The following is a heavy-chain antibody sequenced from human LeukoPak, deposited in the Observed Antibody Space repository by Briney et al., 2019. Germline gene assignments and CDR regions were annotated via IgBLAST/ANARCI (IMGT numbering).Heavy chain of an antibody. CDR3: ARSLDLAPDAFDI. J-gene: IGHJ3*02. V-gene: IGHV4-59*01. CDR2: IYYSGST. CDR1: GGSFSGYY. Sequence: SETLSLTCAVYGGSFSGYYWSWIRQPPGKGLEWIGNIYYSGSTNYNPSLKSRVTISVDTSKNQFSLKLSSVTAADTAVYYCARSLDLAPDAFDIWGQGTMVTVSS. D-gene: IGHD5-12*01.